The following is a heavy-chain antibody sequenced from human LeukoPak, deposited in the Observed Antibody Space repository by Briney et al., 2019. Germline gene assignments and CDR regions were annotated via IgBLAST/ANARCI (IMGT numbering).Heavy chain of an antibody. Sequence: SETLSLTCTVSGGSISSGDYYWSWIRQPPGKGLEWIAYMYYSSSTYYNPSLKSRVTMSADTSKNQLSLKLSSVTAADTAVFYCARPYYYDSRIDPWGQGILVTVSS. D-gene: IGHD3-22*01. V-gene: IGHV4-30-4*01. CDR3: ARPYYYDSRIDP. CDR2: MYYSSST. CDR1: GGSISSGDYY. J-gene: IGHJ5*02.